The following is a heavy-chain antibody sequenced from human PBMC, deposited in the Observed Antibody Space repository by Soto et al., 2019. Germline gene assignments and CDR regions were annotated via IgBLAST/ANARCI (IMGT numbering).Heavy chain of an antibody. CDR3: AKTAGYDYVWGSSGLDP. V-gene: IGHV3-30*18. D-gene: IGHD3-16*01. J-gene: IGHJ5*02. Sequence: GSLRISCAGTGFTFSRYDMHWVRQAPGKGLEWVAVISYDGSDKYYGDSVKGRFTISRDDSKNTLYLQMNSLRVEDTAIYYCAKTAGYDYVWGSSGLDPWGQGTLVTVSS. CDR2: ISYDGSDK. CDR1: GFTFSRYD.